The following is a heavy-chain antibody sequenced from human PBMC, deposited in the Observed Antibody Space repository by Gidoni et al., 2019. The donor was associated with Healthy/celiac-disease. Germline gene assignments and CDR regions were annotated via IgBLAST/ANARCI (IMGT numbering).Heavy chain of an antibody. CDR3: ARLTYYDFWSGYYGMDV. V-gene: IGHV4-39*01. Sequence: QLQLQESGPGLVKPSETLSLTCTVSCRSISSLSYYWGWIRQPPGKGLEWIGSIYYSGSTYYNPSLKSRVTISVDTSKNQFSLKLSSVTAADTAVYYCARLTYYDFWSGYYGMDVWGQGTTVTVSS. CDR2: IYYSGST. D-gene: IGHD3-3*01. J-gene: IGHJ6*02. CDR1: CRSISSLSYY.